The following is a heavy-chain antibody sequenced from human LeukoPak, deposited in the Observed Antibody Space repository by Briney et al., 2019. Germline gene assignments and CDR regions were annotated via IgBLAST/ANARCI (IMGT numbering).Heavy chain of an antibody. CDR2: ISGSGGST. CDR1: GFTFSSYA. J-gene: IGHJ4*02. V-gene: IGHV3-23*01. Sequence: GGSLRLSCAASGFTFSSYAMHWVRQAPGKGLEWVSGISGSGGSTYYADSVKGRFTISRDNAKNTLYLQMNSLRAEDTAVYYCARGGSNYDILTAYWYWGQGTLVTVSS. CDR3: ARGGSNYDILTAYWY. D-gene: IGHD3-9*01.